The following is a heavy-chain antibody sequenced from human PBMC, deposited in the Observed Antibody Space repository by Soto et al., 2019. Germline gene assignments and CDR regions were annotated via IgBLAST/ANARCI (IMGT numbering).Heavy chain of an antibody. Sequence: QVQLQESGPGLVKPSQTLSLTCAVSGGSISSADYYWSWIRQPPGKALEWIGYIYYTGSTYYNPSLKSRVTISVEKSENQFFLKLSSVTAADTAVYYCACLAWSINLFGVVTTFDNWGQGTLVTVSS. J-gene: IGHJ4*02. D-gene: IGHD3-3*01. CDR2: IYYTGST. CDR3: ACLAWSINLFGVVTTFDN. V-gene: IGHV4-30-4*01. CDR1: GGSISSADYY.